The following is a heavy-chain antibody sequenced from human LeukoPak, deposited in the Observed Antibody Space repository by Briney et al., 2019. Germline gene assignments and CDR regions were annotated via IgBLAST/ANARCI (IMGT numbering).Heavy chain of an antibody. CDR3: ARFGSSWFPVNWFDP. V-gene: IGHV3-11*01. D-gene: IGHD6-13*01. CDR2: ISSSGSTI. Sequence: NPGGSLRLSCAASGFTFSDYYMSWIRQAPGKGLEWVSYISSSGSTIYYADSVKGRSTISRDNAKNSLYLQMNSLRAEDTAVYYCARFGSSWFPVNWFDPWGQGTLVTVSS. J-gene: IGHJ5*02. CDR1: GFTFSDYY.